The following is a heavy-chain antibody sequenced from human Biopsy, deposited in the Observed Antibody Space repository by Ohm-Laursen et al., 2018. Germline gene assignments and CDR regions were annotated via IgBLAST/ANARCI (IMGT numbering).Heavy chain of an antibody. V-gene: IGHV1-18*01. Sequence: GASVKASCNASGYTFTSFGFSWVRQAPGQGLEWMGWINAYNGDTDYAQKLQGRVSITTDTSTTTTYMELRSLRSDDTAVYYCARDLTRQPRRGAFDIWGQGTLVTVSS. J-gene: IGHJ3*02. CDR2: INAYNGDT. CDR3: ARDLTRQPRRGAFDI. CDR1: GYTFTSFG. D-gene: IGHD1-14*01.